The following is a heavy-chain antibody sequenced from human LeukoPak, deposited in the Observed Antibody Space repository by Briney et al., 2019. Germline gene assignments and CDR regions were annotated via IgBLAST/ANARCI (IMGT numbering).Heavy chain of an antibody. J-gene: IGHJ4*02. CDR2: IWYDESNE. Sequence: PGRSLRLPFAASGFTLSSYGMHWVRQAQGRGLEGVAVIWYDESNEYYADSVKGRFTISRDNSKNTLYLQMNSLRAEDTAVYYCAKDPNYGSGSYYGYWGQGTLVTVSS. D-gene: IGHD3-10*01. CDR1: GFTLSSYG. V-gene: IGHV3-33*06. CDR3: AKDPNYGSGSYYGY.